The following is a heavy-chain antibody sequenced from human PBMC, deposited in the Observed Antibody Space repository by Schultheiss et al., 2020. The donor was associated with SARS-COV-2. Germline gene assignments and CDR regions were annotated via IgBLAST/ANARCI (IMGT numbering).Heavy chain of an antibody. D-gene: IGHD3-22*01. V-gene: IGHV1-2*02. Sequence: ASVKVSCKASGYTFTGYYMHWVRQAPGQGLEWMGWINPNSGGTNYAQKFQGRVTITADESTSTAYMELSSLRSEDTAVYYCARRDSSAWASWFDPWGQGTLVTVSS. CDR3: ARRDSSAWASWFDP. CDR2: INPNSGGT. CDR1: GYTFTGYY. J-gene: IGHJ5*02.